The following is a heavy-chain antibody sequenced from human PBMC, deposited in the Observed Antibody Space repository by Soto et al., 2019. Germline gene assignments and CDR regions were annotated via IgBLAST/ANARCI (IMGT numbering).Heavy chain of an antibody. V-gene: IGHV4-38-2*02. Sequence: PSETLSLTCNVSNSSIYSRYYWGWIRQPPGKGLEWIASIYHSGSTHYNPSLKSRATISVDTSNNQFSLRLTSVTAADTAVYYCERNTSGRNFDYWGQGTQVTVSS. J-gene: IGHJ4*02. D-gene: IGHD5-12*01. CDR2: IYHSGST. CDR1: NSSIYSRYY. CDR3: ERNTSGRNFDY.